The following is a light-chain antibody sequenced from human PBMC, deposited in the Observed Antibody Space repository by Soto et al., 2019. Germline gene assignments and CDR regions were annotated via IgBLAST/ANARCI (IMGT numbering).Light chain of an antibody. CDR2: GAS. CDR3: KQVKSYTWP. V-gene: IGKV1-8*01. J-gene: IGKJ1*01. Sequence: IRMTQSPSSLSASTGDRVTITCRASQGINGYLAWYQQKPGKAPKLLIFGASSLESGVPSRFSGSGSGTDFTLTISSMQSEELATYDCKQVKSYTWPVGQGTK. CDR1: QGINGY.